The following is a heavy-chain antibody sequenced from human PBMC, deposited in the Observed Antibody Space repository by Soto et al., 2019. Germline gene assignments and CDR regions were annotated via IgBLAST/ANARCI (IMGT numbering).Heavy chain of an antibody. D-gene: IGHD1-1*01. Sequence: QVHLVQSGAEVKKPGASMKVSCTASGYTLTSHHVHLVRQAPGRRLEWMGSINPANGVAQYTARFQGRVIMTRDTSTSTVYMELRGLTSEATAIFYCARGGGVGLDGSAAFDIWGQGTMVTV. CDR1: GYTLTSHH. V-gene: IGHV1-46*01. CDR3: ARGGGVGLDGSAAFDI. CDR2: INPANGVA. J-gene: IGHJ3*02.